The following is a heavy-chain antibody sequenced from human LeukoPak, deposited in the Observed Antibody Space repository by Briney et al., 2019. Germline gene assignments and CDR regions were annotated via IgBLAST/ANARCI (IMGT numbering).Heavy chain of an antibody. CDR1: GFTFSSYA. D-gene: IGHD2-15*01. CDR3: AGGLAANYNWFDP. V-gene: IGHV3-23*01. Sequence: GGSLRLSCAASGFTFSSYAMSWVRQAPGKGLEWVSAISGSGGSTYYADSVKGRITISRDNAKNSLYLQMNSLRAEDTAVYYCAGGLAANYNWFDPWGQGTLVTVSS. CDR2: ISGSGGST. J-gene: IGHJ5*02.